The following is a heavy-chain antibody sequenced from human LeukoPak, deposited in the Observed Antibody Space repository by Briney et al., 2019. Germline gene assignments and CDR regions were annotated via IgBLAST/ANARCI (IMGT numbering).Heavy chain of an antibody. V-gene: IGHV4-4*07. CDR1: GGSIRSYY. D-gene: IGHD2-15*01. CDR3: AREGRSSTPGY. Sequence: SETLSLTCSVSGGSIRSYYWSWIRQPAGKKLEWIGRISGSGNTDYNPSLKSRLTMPVDTSKNQFSLKLNSVTAADTAVYYCAREGRSSTPGYWGQGALVTVSS. CDR2: ISGSGNT. J-gene: IGHJ4*01.